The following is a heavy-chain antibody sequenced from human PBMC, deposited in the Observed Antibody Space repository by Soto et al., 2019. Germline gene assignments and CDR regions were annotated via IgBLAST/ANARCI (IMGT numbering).Heavy chain of an antibody. D-gene: IGHD6-13*01. V-gene: IGHV4-59*01. CDR2: IHYSGSS. CDR3: ASSYRNAWYTY. J-gene: IGHJ4*02. CDR1: GDSISSYY. Sequence: PSETLSLTCTFSGDSISSYYWSWIRQPPGKGLEWIGYIHYSGSSHYNPSLKSRLTMSVDRSKNQFSLKLSSVTAADTAVYYCASSYRNAWYTYWGQGTLVTVSS.